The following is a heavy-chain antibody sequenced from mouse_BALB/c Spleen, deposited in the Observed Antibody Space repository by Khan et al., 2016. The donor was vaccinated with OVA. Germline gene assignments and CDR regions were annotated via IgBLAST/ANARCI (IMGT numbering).Heavy chain of an antibody. CDR3: TRLAYYYDSEGFAY. Sequence: DVQLVESGGDLVKPGGSLKLSCAASGFTFSTYGMSWVRQTPDKRLEWVATVSTGGSYTYYPDSVKGRFTISRDNAKNTLYLQMSSLKSEDTAMFYCTRLAYYYDSEGFAYWGPGTLVTVSA. CDR2: VSTGGSYT. V-gene: IGHV5-6*01. D-gene: IGHD1-1*01. CDR1: GFTFSTYG. J-gene: IGHJ3*01.